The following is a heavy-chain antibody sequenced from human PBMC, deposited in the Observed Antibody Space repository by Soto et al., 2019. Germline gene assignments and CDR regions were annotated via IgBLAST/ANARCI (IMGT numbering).Heavy chain of an antibody. CDR2: ILFDGRNK. CDR3: AKEGWIQLWLPYYFDY. D-gene: IGHD5-18*01. V-gene: IGHV3-30*04. Sequence: GGSLRLSCAASGFTFSGYAMHWVRQAPGKGLEWVASILFDGRNKYYADSVKGRFTISRDNSKNTLYLQMNSLRAEDTAVYYCAKEGWIQLWLPYYFDYWGQGTLVTVSS. J-gene: IGHJ4*02. CDR1: GFTFSGYA.